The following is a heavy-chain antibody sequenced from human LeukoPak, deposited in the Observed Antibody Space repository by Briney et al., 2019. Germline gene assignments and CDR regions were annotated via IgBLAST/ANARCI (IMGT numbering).Heavy chain of an antibody. D-gene: IGHD3-22*01. CDR1: GYTFTGSY. V-gene: IGHV1-2*02. Sequence: ASVEVSCKASGYTFTGSYMHWVRQAPGQGLEWMGWINPNSGGTNYAQKFQGRVTMTRDTSISTAYMELSRLKSDDTAVYYCARYYSYDGYYAFDIWGQGTMVTVSS. J-gene: IGHJ3*02. CDR3: ARYYSYDGYYAFDI. CDR2: INPNSGGT.